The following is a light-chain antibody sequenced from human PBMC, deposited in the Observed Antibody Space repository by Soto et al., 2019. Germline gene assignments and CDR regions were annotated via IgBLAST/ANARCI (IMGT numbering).Light chain of an antibody. CDR1: NSNIGNNY. CDR2: HTN. Sequence: QPVLTHPPSMSATPGHKVTISCSGSNSNIGNNYVSWYQQVPRTAPKLLIFHTNKRPLGCSYRFSGSKPRTLATLGIIGLQLGDEAVYYCGTWDGRLSTGVFGTGTKVTVL. V-gene: IGLV1-51*01. J-gene: IGLJ1*01. CDR3: GTWDGRLSTGV.